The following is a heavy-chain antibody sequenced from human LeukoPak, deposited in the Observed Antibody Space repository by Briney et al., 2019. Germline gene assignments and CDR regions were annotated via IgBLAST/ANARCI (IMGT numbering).Heavy chain of an antibody. J-gene: IGHJ4*02. V-gene: IGHV1-46*02. Sequence: ASVKVSCKASGHSLNNYHMHWVRQAPGQGLEGWGIIRPGGDGPSYAQKFQGRVTMTRDMSTSTVYMELSSLTSDDTAVYYCGRDPTYRNYFDSWGQGTLVTVSS. D-gene: IGHD1-1*01. CDR2: IRPGGDGP. CDR1: GHSLNNYH. CDR3: GRDPTYRNYFDS.